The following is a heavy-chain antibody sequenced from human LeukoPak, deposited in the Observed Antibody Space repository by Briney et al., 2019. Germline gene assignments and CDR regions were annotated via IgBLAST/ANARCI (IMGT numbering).Heavy chain of an antibody. CDR2: VYFNGDT. D-gene: IGHD3/OR15-3a*01. J-gene: IGHJ4*02. Sequence: SETLSLTCNVSGGTISSYYWTWVRQPPGKTLQWIGNVYFNGDTNFNPSLKSGVTISVDTSNNQFSLKLSSVTAADTAVYYCARQFGLMRSYRHLDHWGPGILVTVSA. CDR1: GGTISSYY. CDR3: ARQFGLMRSYRHLDH. V-gene: IGHV4-59*08.